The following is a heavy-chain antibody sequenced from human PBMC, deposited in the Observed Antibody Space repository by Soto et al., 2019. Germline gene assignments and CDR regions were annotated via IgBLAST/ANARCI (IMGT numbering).Heavy chain of an antibody. Sequence: QVQLAQSGAEVKKPGTSVKISCKASGYTFINYYIHWVRQGPGQGLEWTGVINPSGGRTDHSQNFHARVTVIRDASTNTVYLELRNPTSQDTAVYYWARRARGTFQGVDVWGQGTTVIVSS. CDR2: INPSGGRT. J-gene: IGHJ3*01. CDR3: ARRARGTFQGVDV. CDR1: GYTFINYY. D-gene: IGHD3-16*01. V-gene: IGHV1-46*03.